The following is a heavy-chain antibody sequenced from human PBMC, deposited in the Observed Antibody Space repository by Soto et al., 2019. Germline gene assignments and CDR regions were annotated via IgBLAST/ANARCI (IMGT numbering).Heavy chain of an antibody. D-gene: IGHD4-17*01. Sequence: EVHVVESGGGLVQPGGSLRLSCATSKFTFSAYAMTWVRQAPGEGLEWVSSISGSGGGTSYADSVQGRFSISRDNSKNTLSLRMNSLRVEDTAVYCCTRDPNGDHIGAFACWGQGIVGPFSS. CDR3: TRDPNGDHIGAFAC. CDR1: KFTFSAYA. J-gene: IGHJ3*01. V-gene: IGHV3-23*04. CDR2: ISGSGGGT.